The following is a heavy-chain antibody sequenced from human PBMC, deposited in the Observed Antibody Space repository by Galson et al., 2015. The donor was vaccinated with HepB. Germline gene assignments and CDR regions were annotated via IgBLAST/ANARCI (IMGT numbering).Heavy chain of an antibody. D-gene: IGHD4-17*01. CDR3: ARIGVTTVIPYYYYGMDV. J-gene: IGHJ6*02. CDR1: GGTFSSYA. CDR2: IIPIFGIA. V-gene: IGHV1-69*13. Sequence: SVTVSCKASGGTFSSYAISWVRQAPGQGLEWMGGIIPIFGIANYAQKFQGRVTITADESTSTAYMELSSLRSEDTAVYYCARIGVTTVIPYYYYGMDVWGQGTTVTVSS.